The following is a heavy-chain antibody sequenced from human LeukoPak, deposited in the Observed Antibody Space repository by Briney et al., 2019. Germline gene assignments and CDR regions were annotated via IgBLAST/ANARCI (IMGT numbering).Heavy chain of an antibody. CDR2: IYYSGST. D-gene: IGHD4-17*01. V-gene: IGHV4-59*01. CDR3: ASYGDYEGY. CDR1: GGSISSYY. J-gene: IGHJ4*02. Sequence: PSETLSLTCTVSGGSISSYYWSWIRQPPGKGLEWIGYIYYSGSTNYNPSLKSRVTISVDTSKNQFSLKLSSVTAADTAVYYCASYGDYEGYWGQGTLVTVSS.